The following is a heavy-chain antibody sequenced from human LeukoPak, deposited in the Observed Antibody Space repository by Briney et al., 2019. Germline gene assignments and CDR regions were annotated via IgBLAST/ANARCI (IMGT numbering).Heavy chain of an antibody. D-gene: IGHD5-18*01. Sequence: GGTLRLSCAASGFTFSSYWMHWVRQAPGKGLVWVSRINSDGSSTSYADSVKGRFTISRDNSKNTLYLHMNSLRADDTAVYYCAKVDIPMGRLINSWGQGTLVSVSS. CDR3: AKVDIPMGRLINS. CDR2: INSDGSST. CDR1: GFTFSSYW. J-gene: IGHJ4*02. V-gene: IGHV3-74*01.